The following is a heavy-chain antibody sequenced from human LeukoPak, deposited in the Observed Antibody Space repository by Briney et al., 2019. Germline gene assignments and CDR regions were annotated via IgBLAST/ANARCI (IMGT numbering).Heavy chain of an antibody. CDR3: AKCPSGVLRYFAPIDY. D-gene: IGHD3-9*01. J-gene: IGHJ4*02. V-gene: IGHV3-30*18. CDR2: ISSDGSNK. Sequence: GGSLRLSCAASKFTFSNYGMHWVRQAPGKGLEWVAVISSDGSNKYYADSVKGRFTISRDNSKNTLYLQMNSLRAEDTAVYYCAKCPSGVLRYFAPIDYWGQGTLVTVSS. CDR1: KFTFSNYG.